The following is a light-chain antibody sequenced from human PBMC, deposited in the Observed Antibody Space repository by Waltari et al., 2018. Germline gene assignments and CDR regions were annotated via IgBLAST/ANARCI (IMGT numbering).Light chain of an antibody. V-gene: IGLV2-23*02. CDR3: CSCAGSSTVI. CDR1: SRNVGSYNF. Sequence: QSALTQPAYVSGSPGQSITIPCPGTSRNVGSYNFVSWYPPHPGKVPKLMIYEVSKRPSGVSNRFSGSKSGNSASLTISGLQAEDEADYYCCSCAGSSTVIFGGGTKVTVL. CDR2: EVS. J-gene: IGLJ2*01.